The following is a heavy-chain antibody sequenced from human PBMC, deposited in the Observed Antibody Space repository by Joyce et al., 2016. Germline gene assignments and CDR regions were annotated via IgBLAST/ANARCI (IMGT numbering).Heavy chain of an antibody. CDR2: IYHSANP. Sequence: QLQLHESGSGLVKPSQTLSLTCDVSGVSISTSGYSWSWIRQPPGKGLAWIGYIYHSANPYYNPPLKSRVTISGDRSKNQFFLELNSVTAADTAVYFCARAVGIYYFDSWGPGTLVTVSS. J-gene: IGHJ4*02. CDR1: GVSISTSGYS. CDR3: ARAVGIYYFDS. D-gene: IGHD2/OR15-2a*01. V-gene: IGHV4-30-2*01.